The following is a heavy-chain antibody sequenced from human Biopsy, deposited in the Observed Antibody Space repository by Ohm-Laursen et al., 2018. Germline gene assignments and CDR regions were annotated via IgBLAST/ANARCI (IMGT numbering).Heavy chain of an antibody. CDR3: TRATNSTGWPYYYFYGMDI. Sequence: SETLSLTCTVSDGSISSDWWSWIRQTPGKGLEWIGYVYYSGTTTYNPSLRSRVTISVDTSMNQISLRLQSVTAADTAIYYCTRATNSTGWPYYYFYGMDIWGQGTTVTVSS. CDR2: VYYSGTT. V-gene: IGHV4-59*01. D-gene: IGHD2/OR15-2a*01. CDR1: DGSISSDW. J-gene: IGHJ6*02.